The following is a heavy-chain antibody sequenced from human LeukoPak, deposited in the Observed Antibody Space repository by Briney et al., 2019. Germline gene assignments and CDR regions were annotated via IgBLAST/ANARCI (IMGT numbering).Heavy chain of an antibody. CDR3: ARSAPSSVGFGELLADWFDP. D-gene: IGHD3-10*01. V-gene: IGHV1-8*01. CDR1: GYTFTSYD. Sequence: ASVKVSCKASGYTFTSYDINWVRQATGQGLEWMGWMNPNSGNTGYAQKFQGRVTMTRNTSISTAYMELSSLRSEDTAVYYCARSAPSSVGFGELLADWFDPWGQGTLVTVSS. J-gene: IGHJ5*02. CDR2: MNPNSGNT.